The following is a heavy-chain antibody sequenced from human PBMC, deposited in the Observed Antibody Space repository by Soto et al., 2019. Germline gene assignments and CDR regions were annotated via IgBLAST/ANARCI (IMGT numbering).Heavy chain of an antibody. CDR3: ARRYGSCFDY. J-gene: IGHJ4*02. V-gene: IGHV4-59*08. CDR1: GGSISSYY. CDR2: IYYSGST. Sequence: QVQLQESGPGLVKPSETLSLTCTVSGGSISSYYWCWIRQPPGKGLEWIGYIYYSGSTNYNPSLKRRVTISVDPSISPFPLKLSSVTAAGTAVYYCARRYGSCFDYWGQGTLVTVSS. D-gene: IGHD5-18*01.